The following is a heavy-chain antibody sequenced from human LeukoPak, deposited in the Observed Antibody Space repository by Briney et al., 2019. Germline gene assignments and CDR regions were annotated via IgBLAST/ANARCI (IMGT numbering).Heavy chain of an antibody. CDR2: IYYSGST. D-gene: IGHD3-16*01. V-gene: IGHV4-59*01. J-gene: IGHJ3*02. CDR3: ARSAWGYAFDI. CDR1: VGSISSYF. Sequence: SETLSLTCTVSVGSISSYFWTWIRQPPGKGLEWIGYIYYSGSTNYNPSLKSRVTISLDTSRNQFSLRLTSVTAADTAVYYCARSAWGYAFDIWGQGTMVTVSS.